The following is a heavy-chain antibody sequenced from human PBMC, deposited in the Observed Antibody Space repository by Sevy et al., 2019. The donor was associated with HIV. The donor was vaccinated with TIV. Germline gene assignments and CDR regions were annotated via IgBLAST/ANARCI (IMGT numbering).Heavy chain of an antibody. CDR2: INPNSGGT. CDR3: ARDRYTYDSSGAFDI. D-gene: IGHD3-22*01. V-gene: IGHV1-2*02. J-gene: IGHJ3*02. Sequence: ASVKVSCKASGYTFTGYYMHWVRQAPGQGLEWMGWINPNSGGTNYAQKFQGRVTMTRDTSISTAYMELSRLRSDDTAVYYCARDRYTYDSSGAFDIWGQGTMVTVSS. CDR1: GYTFTGYY.